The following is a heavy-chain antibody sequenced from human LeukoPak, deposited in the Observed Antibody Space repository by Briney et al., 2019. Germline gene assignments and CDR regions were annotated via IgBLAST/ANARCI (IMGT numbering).Heavy chain of an antibody. CDR3: AQGYSNYYYYYMDV. CDR1: GGSISSYY. J-gene: IGHJ6*03. D-gene: IGHD4-11*01. CDR2: IYYSGST. Sequence: SETLSLTCTVSGGSISSYYWSWIRKPPGKGLEWIGYIYYSGSTNYNPSLKSRVTILVDTSKNQFSLKLSSVTAADTAVYYCAQGYSNYYYYYMDVWGKGTTVTVSS. V-gene: IGHV4-59*01.